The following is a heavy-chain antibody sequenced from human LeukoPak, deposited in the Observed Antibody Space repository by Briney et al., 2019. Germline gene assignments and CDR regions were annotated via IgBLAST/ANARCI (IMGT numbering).Heavy chain of an antibody. V-gene: IGHV1-69*06. J-gene: IGHJ3*02. CDR2: IIPIFGTA. Sequence: GASVKVSCKASGGTFSSYAISWVRQAPGQGLEWMGGIIPIFGTANYAQKFQGRVTITADKSTSTAYRELSSLRSEDTAVYYCASNYDILTGYSPAFDIWGQGTMVTVSS. CDR1: GGTFSSYA. D-gene: IGHD3-9*01. CDR3: ASNYDILTGYSPAFDI.